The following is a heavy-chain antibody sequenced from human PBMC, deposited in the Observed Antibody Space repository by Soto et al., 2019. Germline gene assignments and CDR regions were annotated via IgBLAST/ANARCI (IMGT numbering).Heavy chain of an antibody. Sequence: GGSLRLSCAASGFTFSSYAMHWVRQAPGKGLEWVAVISYDGSNKYYADSVKGRFTISRDNSKNTLYLQMNSLRAEDTAVYYCARDLGSDYDSYYYYGMDVWGQGTTVTVSS. D-gene: IGHD5-12*01. V-gene: IGHV3-30-3*01. CDR2: ISYDGSNK. CDR3: ARDLGSDYDSYYYYGMDV. CDR1: GFTFSSYA. J-gene: IGHJ6*02.